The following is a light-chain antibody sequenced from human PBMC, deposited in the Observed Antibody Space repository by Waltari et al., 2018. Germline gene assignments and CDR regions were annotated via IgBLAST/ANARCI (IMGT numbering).Light chain of an antibody. J-gene: IGKJ4*01. CDR1: QDIRNE. CDR2: AAS. V-gene: IGKV1-6*01. Sequence: AIQMTQSPSSLSASVGDRVTSTCRASQDIRNELGWYQQKPGKAPKVLIYAASSLQSGVPSRFSGSGSGTEYTLSISSLQPEDIATYYCLQDFRFPLTFGGGTKVEVK. CDR3: LQDFRFPLT.